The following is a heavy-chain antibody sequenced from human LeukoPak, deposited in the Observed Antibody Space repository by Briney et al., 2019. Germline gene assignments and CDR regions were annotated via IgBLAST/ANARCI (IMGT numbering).Heavy chain of an antibody. CDR1: GLNLRDYW. D-gene: IGHD4-11*01. V-gene: IGHV3-74*01. J-gene: IGHJ5*02. Sequence: GGSLRLSCAASGLNLRDYWMHWVRQAPGKGLVWVSRLGTDGTYTNYADSVKGRFTISRDNAKNTLYLQIDSLRAEDTAFYYCVRDPSNSGNWFDLWGQGTLVTVSS. CDR3: VRDPSNSGNWFDL. CDR2: LGTDGTYT.